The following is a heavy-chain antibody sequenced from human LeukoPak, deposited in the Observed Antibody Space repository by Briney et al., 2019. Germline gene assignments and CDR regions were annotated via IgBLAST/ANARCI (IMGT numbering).Heavy chain of an antibody. D-gene: IGHD2-2*01. CDR2: ISYDGSNK. CDR3: ARDSGEYQLLNNWFDP. CDR1: GFTFSSYA. V-gene: IGHV3-30*04. J-gene: IGHJ5*02. Sequence: PGGSLRLSCAASGFTFSSYAMHWVRQAPGKGLEWVAVISYDGSNKYYADSVKGRFTISRDNSKNTLYLQMNSLRAEDTAVYYCARDSGEYQLLNNWFDPWGQGTLVTVSS.